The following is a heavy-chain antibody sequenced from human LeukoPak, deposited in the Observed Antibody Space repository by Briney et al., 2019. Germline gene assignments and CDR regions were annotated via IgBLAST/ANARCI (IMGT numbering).Heavy chain of an antibody. Sequence: GGSLRLSCAASGSTFSSYWMHWVRQAPGKGLEWVAVISYDGSNKYYADSVKGRFTISRDNSKNTLYLQMNSLRAEDTAVCYCARASYYDSSDNWFDPWGQGTLVTVSS. J-gene: IGHJ5*02. CDR2: ISYDGSNK. CDR1: GSTFSSYW. D-gene: IGHD3-22*01. V-gene: IGHV3-30-3*01. CDR3: ARASYYDSSDNWFDP.